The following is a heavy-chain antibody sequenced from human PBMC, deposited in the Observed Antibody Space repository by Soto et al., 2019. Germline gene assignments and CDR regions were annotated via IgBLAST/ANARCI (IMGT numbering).Heavy chain of an antibody. V-gene: IGHV1-2*02. CDR2: INPNSGGT. D-gene: IGHD2-15*01. CDR3: ARGGDIVVVVAAWFDP. Sequence: ASVKVSCKASGYTFTGYYMHWVRQAPGQGLEWMGWINPNSGGTNYAQKFQGRVTMTRDTSISTAYMELSRLRSDDTAVYYCARGGDIVVVVAAWFDPWGQGTLVTV. J-gene: IGHJ5*02. CDR1: GYTFTGYY.